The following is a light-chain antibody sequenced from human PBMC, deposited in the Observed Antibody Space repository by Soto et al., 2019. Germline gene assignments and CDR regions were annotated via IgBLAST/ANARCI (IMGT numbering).Light chain of an antibody. CDR1: SGHSNYA. CDR3: QTWGTGILV. Sequence: QLVLTQSPSASASLGASVKITCTLSSGHSNYAIAWHQQQPEKGPRYLMNLNSDDSHSKGDGIPDRFSGSSSGAERYLTISSLQSDDEADYYCQTWGTGILVFGGGTQLTVL. CDR2: LNSDDSH. V-gene: IGLV4-69*02. J-gene: IGLJ3*02.